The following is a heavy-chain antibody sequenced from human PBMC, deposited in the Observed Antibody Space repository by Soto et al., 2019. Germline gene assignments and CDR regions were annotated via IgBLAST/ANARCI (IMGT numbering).Heavy chain of an antibody. CDR1: GGFFSDYY. D-gene: IGHD2-15*01. CDR2: INHSGST. CDR3: ARRCSGSSCYTSGAFDI. J-gene: IGHJ3*02. Sequence: QVQLRQWGAGLLKPSETLSLTCAVFGGFFSDYYWSWIRQPPGKGLEWIGEINHSGSTNYNPSLKSRATISVDTSKNQFSLKLNSVTAADTAVYYCARRCSGSSCYTSGAFDIWGQGTMVTVSS. V-gene: IGHV4-34*01.